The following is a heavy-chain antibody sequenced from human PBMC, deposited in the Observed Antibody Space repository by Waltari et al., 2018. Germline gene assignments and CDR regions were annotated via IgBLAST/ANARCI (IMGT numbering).Heavy chain of an antibody. CDR1: GFMFSRHG. V-gene: IGHV3-30*02. J-gene: IGHJ4*02. D-gene: IGHD3-9*01. CDR2: IRYDGSRK. CDR3: ARGSADKAFDT. Sequence: QAHLAESGGGIVQSGGSLRLSCEASGFMFSRHGLHWVRQAPGKGLEWVAFIRYDGSRKYYAESVKGRCTISRDNSKDILFLEMNSLRDEDTATYFCARGSADKAFDTWGQGALVAVSS.